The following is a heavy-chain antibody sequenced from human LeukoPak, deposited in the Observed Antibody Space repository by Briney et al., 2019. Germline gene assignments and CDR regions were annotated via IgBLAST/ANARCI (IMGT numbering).Heavy chain of an antibody. V-gene: IGHV4-31*03. CDR3: ARDATYYYGSGPVGGAFDI. Sequence: SETLSLTCTVSGGSISSGGYYWSWIRQHPGKGLEWIGYIYYSGSTYYNPSLKSRLTISVDTSKNQFSLKLSSVTAADTAVYYCARDATYYYGSGPVGGAFDIWGQGTMVTVSS. CDR1: GGSISSGGYY. J-gene: IGHJ3*02. D-gene: IGHD3-10*01. CDR2: IYYSGST.